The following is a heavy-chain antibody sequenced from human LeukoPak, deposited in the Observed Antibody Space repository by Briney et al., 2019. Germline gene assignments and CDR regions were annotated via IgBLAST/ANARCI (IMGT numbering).Heavy chain of an antibody. D-gene: IGHD2-15*01. CDR3: ARDRMGGSFDY. CDR1: GFTFDTYG. V-gene: IGHV3-48*01. J-gene: IGHJ4*02. CDR2: ITGGSNTI. Sequence: GGSLRLSCAASGFTFDTYGMNWIRQAPGKGLEGVSFITGGSNTIYYADSVKGRFTIYRDNAKNSLYLQMNSLRVEDTAVHYCARDRMGGSFDYWGQGTLVTVSS.